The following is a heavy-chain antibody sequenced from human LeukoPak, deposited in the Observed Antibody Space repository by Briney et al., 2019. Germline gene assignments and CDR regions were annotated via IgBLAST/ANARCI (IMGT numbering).Heavy chain of an antibody. CDR3: ARDNTPYNWNDFGAFDI. CDR2: IWYDGSNK. V-gene: IGHV3-33*01. Sequence: PGGSLRLPCAASGFTFSSYGMHWVRQAPGKGLEWVAVIWYDGSNKYYADSVKGRFTISRDNSKNTLYLQMNSLRAEDTAVYYCARDNTPYNWNDFGAFDIWGQGTMVTVSS. CDR1: GFTFSSYG. D-gene: IGHD1-1*01. J-gene: IGHJ3*02.